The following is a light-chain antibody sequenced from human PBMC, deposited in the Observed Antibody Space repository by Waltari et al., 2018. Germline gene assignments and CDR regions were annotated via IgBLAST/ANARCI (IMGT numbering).Light chain of an antibody. Sequence: DIQMTQSPSSVSASVGDRVTITCRASQDIGSWLAWYQQKPGKAPNLLIYTASSLESGVPSRFSGSGSGTDFTLTINSLRPEDFATYSCLQVSSFPVTFGGGT. J-gene: IGKJ4*01. CDR2: TAS. CDR3: LQVSSFPVT. V-gene: IGKV1-12*01. CDR1: QDIGSW.